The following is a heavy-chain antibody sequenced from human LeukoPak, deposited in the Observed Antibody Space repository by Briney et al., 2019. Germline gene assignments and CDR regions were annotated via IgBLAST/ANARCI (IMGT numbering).Heavy chain of an antibody. Sequence: GGSLSLSCTASGFTVSSNYMSWVRQAPGKGLALVSVIYSCGSTYYADSVKGRFTISRDNSKNTLYLQMNSLRAEDTAVYYCARDREEEQWPGSFEYWGQGTLVTVSS. V-gene: IGHV3-66*03. CDR2: IYSCGST. J-gene: IGHJ4*02. CDR3: ARDREEEQWPGSFEY. D-gene: IGHD6-19*01. CDR1: GFTVSSNY.